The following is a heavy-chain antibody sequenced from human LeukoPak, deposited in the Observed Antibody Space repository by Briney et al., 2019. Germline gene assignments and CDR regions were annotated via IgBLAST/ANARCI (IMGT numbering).Heavy chain of an antibody. J-gene: IGHJ4*02. Sequence: GGPLTLPCAASGLTFSTYAMGWLRQAPGKGLEWVSTISGSGDDTYYADAVKGLFTISRDNSKNTLYLQMNSLRADDTAVYYCAARPPIVVRRPFDYWGQGTLVTVSS. CDR2: ISGSGDDT. CDR1: GLTFSTYA. D-gene: IGHD3-22*01. CDR3: AARPPIVVRRPFDY. V-gene: IGHV3-23*01.